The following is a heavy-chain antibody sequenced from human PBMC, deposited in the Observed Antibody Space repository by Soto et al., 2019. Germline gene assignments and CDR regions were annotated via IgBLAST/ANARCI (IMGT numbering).Heavy chain of an antibody. J-gene: IGHJ6*02. CDR2: INAGNGNT. CDR1: GYSFTSYA. CDR3: ARDGSMDV. Sequence: ASVKVSCKASGYSFTSYAMHWVRQAPGQRLEWMGWINAGNGNTKYSQRFQGRVTITRDKSASTAHMELSSLRSEDTAVYYCARDGSMDVWGQGTTVTVSS. V-gene: IGHV1-3*01.